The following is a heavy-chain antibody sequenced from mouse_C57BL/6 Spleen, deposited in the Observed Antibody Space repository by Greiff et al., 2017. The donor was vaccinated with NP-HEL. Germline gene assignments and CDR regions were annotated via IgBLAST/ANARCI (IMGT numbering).Heavy chain of an antibody. CDR2: IYPGDGDT. CDR3: ARAFYDHESYWYFDV. Sequence: VQLVESGAELVKPGASVKISCKASGYAFSSYWMNWVKQRPGKGLEWIGQIYPGDGDTNYNGKFKGKATLTADKSSSTAYMQRSSLTSEDSAVYFCARAFYDHESYWYFDVWGTGTTVTVSS. CDR1: GYAFSSYW. D-gene: IGHD2-4*01. J-gene: IGHJ1*03. V-gene: IGHV1-80*01.